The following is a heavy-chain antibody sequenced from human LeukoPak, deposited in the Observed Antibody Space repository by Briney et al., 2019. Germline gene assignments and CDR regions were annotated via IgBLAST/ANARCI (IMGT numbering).Heavy chain of an antibody. V-gene: IGHV1-8*03. CDR1: GYTFTSYD. Sequence: RASVKVSCKASGYTFTSYDINWVRQATGQGLEWMGWMNPNSGNTGYAQKFQGRVTITRNTSISTAYMELSSLRSEDTAVYYCARVVTPRYCSTPICYWKGWFDPWGQGTLVTVSS. CDR2: MNPNSGNT. D-gene: IGHD2-2*01. J-gene: IGHJ5*02. CDR3: ARVVTPRYCSTPICYWKGWFDP.